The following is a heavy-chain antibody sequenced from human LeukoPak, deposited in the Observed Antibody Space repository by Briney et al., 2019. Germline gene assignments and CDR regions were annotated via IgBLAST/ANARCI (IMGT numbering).Heavy chain of an antibody. J-gene: IGHJ4*02. Sequence: ASVKVSCKASGYTFTSYGISWVRQAPGQGLEWMGWISAYNGNTNYAQKLQGRVTMTTDTSTSTAYMELRSLRSDDTAVYYCARGYCSSTSCYIPDYWGQGTLVTVSS. CDR2: ISAYNGNT. CDR1: GYTFTSYG. D-gene: IGHD2-2*02. V-gene: IGHV1-18*01. CDR3: ARGYCSSTSCYIPDY.